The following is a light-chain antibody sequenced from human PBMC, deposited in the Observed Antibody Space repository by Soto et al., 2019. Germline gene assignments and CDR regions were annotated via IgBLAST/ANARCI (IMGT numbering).Light chain of an antibody. V-gene: IGKV3-15*01. Sequence: EIVMTQSPATLSVSPGERATLSCRASQSVSSNLAWYQQKPGQAPRLLIYGASTRATGIPARFSGSGSGTDFTLTITSLQSEDFAVYYCQQYNNFLITFGQGTRLEIK. J-gene: IGKJ5*01. CDR3: QQYNNFLIT. CDR1: QSVSSN. CDR2: GAS.